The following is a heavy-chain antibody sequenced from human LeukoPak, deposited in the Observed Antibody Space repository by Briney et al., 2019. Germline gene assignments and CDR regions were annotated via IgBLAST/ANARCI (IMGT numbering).Heavy chain of an antibody. V-gene: IGHV1-69*06. J-gene: IGHJ4*02. CDR2: IIPNFGTA. D-gene: IGHD5-18*01. Sequence: SVKVSCKASVCTLIRYAISWVRQAPGQGLEWMGGIIPNFGTAAYAQKFQGRVTITADKSTSTAYMEVSSLRSEETPFYYCARSEFGIRLWSPLDYWGQGTLVTVSS. CDR3: ARSEFGIRLWSPLDY. CDR1: VCTLIRYA.